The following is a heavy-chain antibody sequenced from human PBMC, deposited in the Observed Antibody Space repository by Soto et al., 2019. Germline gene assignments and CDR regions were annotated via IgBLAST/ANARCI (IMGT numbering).Heavy chain of an antibody. CDR1: GGSISSSSYY. Sequence: QLQLQESGPGLVKPSETLSLTCTVSGGSISSSSYYWGWIRQPPGKGLEWIGSIYYSGSTYYNPSLKSRVTISVDTSKNQFSLKLSSVTAADTAVYYCARSADSSGYYYPFDYWGQGTLVTVSS. CDR3: ARSADSSGYYYPFDY. D-gene: IGHD3-22*01. J-gene: IGHJ4*02. V-gene: IGHV4-39*01. CDR2: IYYSGST.